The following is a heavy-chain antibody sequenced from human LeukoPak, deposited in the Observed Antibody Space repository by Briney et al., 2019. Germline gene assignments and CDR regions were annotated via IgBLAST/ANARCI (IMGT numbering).Heavy chain of an antibody. CDR1: GFTFSSYG. V-gene: IGHV3-33*01. CDR2: IWYDGSNK. CDR3: ARDSFGMDV. J-gene: IGHJ6*02. Sequence: GGSLRLSCAASGFTFSSYGMHWVRQAPGKGPEWVAVIWYDGSNKYYADSVKGRFTISRDNSKNTLYLQMNSLRAEDTAVYYCARDSFGMDVWGQGTTVTVSS.